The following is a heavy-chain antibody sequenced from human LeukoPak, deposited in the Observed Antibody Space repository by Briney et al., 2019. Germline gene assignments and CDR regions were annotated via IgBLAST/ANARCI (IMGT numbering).Heavy chain of an antibody. D-gene: IGHD6-13*01. CDR2: IYYSGST. CDR1: GGSISSYY. V-gene: IGHV4-59*01. Sequence: SETLSLTCTVSGGSISSYYWSWIRQPPGKGLEWIGYIYYSGSTNYNPSLKSRVTISVDTSKNQFSLKLSSVTAADTAVYYCARGAAAGIGYWGQGTLVTVSS. J-gene: IGHJ4*02. CDR3: ARGAAAGIGY.